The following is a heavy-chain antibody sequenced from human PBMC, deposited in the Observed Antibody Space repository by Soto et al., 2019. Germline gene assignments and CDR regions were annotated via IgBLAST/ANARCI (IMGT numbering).Heavy chain of an antibody. J-gene: IGHJ6*02. CDR1: GYSFTSYW. CDR2: IYPGDSDT. V-gene: IGHV5-51*01. CDR3: ARYTMARGVITHYYGMDV. Sequence: GESLKISCKGSGYSFTSYWIGWVRQMPGKGLEWMGIIYPGDSDTRYSPSFQGQVTISADKSISTAYLQWSSPKASDTAMYYCARYTMARGVITHYYGMDVWGQGTTVTVSS. D-gene: IGHD3-10*01.